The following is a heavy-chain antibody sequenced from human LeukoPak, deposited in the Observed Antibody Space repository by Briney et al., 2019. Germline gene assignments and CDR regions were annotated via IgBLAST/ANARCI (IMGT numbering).Heavy chain of an antibody. CDR2: TSGSGTTT. Sequence: GGSLRLSCAASGFTFSTYGMSWVRQTPGKGLGWVSATSGSGTTTYYEDSVKGRFTISRDNSQNTLYLQMNSLRAEDTAVYYCARVYSRVGPFDYWGQGTLVTVSS. J-gene: IGHJ4*02. CDR3: ARVYSRVGPFDY. V-gene: IGHV3-23*01. D-gene: IGHD5-18*01. CDR1: GFTFSTYG.